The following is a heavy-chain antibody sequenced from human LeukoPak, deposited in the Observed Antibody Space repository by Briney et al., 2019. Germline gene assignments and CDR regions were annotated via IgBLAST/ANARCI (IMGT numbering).Heavy chain of an antibody. CDR3: ARVVVPAAPLPGMDV. CDR2: INPNSGGT. V-gene: IGHV1-2*02. D-gene: IGHD2-2*01. J-gene: IGHJ6*02. CDR1: GYTFTGYY. Sequence: ASVKVSCMPSGYTFTGYYMHWVRQAPGQGVEWMGWINPNSGGTNYAQKFQGRVTMTRDTSISTAYMELSRLRSDDTAVYYCARVVVPAAPLPGMDVWGQGTTVTVSS.